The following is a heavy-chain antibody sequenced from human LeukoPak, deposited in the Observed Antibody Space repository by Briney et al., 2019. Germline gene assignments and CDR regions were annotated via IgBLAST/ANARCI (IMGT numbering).Heavy chain of an antibody. CDR2: ISGSGGST. J-gene: IGHJ6*03. CDR3: AKDPRRNYYGSGSYYNTYYMDV. CDR1: GFTFSSYA. D-gene: IGHD3-10*01. V-gene: IGHV3-23*01. Sequence: PGGSLRLSCAASGFTFSSYAMSWVRQAPGKGLEWVSAISGSGGSTYYADSVKGRFTISRDNSKNTLYLQMNSLRAEDTAVYYCAKDPRRNYYGSGSYYNTYYMDVWGKGTTVTVSS.